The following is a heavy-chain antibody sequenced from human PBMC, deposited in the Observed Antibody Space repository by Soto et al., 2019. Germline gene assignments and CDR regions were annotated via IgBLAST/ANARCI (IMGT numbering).Heavy chain of an antibody. V-gene: IGHV1-69*02. CDR2: IIPILGIA. Sequence: QVQLVQSGAEVKKPGSSVKVSCKASGGTFSSYTISWVRQAPGQGLEWMGRIIPILGIANYAQKFQGRVTITAAKSTSTAYMELSSLRSEDTAVYYCASCYYGSGSYADYWGQGTLVTVSS. CDR3: ASCYYGSGSYADY. J-gene: IGHJ4*02. CDR1: GGTFSSYT. D-gene: IGHD3-10*01.